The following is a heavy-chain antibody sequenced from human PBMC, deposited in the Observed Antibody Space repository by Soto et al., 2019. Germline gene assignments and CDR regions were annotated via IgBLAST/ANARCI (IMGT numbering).Heavy chain of an antibody. CDR2: INHSGST. CDR3: ARSYYYGWRSYHFDY. Sequence: SETLSLTCAVYGGSFSGYYWSWIRQPPGKGLEWIGEINHSGSTNYNPSLKSRVTISVDTSKNQFSLKLSSVTAADTAVYYCARSYYYGWRSYHFDYWGQGTLVTVSS. J-gene: IGHJ4*02. D-gene: IGHD3-10*01. CDR1: GGSFSGYY. V-gene: IGHV4-34*01.